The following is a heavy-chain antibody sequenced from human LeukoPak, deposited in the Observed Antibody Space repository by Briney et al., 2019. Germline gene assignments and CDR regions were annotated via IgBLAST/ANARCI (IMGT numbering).Heavy chain of an antibody. CDR3: ARELFGSGSCPDY. Sequence: PGTSLRLSCTAPGFTFSSYAIHWIRQAPGKGLEWVALVWEDGSNRYYSEAVKGRFTISRDNSQNTVYLQINSLRAEDTAVYYCARELFGSGSCPDYWGQGTRVTVSS. J-gene: IGHJ4*02. D-gene: IGHD3-10*01. V-gene: IGHV3-33*01. CDR2: VWEDGSNR. CDR1: GFTFSSYA.